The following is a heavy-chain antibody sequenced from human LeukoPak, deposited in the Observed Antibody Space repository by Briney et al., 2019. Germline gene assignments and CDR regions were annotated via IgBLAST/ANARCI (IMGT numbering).Heavy chain of an antibody. CDR2: VDGGGGGT. CDR1: GFTLSSYA. D-gene: IGHD6-13*01. V-gene: IGHV3-23*01. Sequence: GGSLRLSCAASGFTLSSYAMTWVRKAPGRGLEWVSSVDGGGGGTYYADSVKGRFTISRDNSKDTLYLQMNGLRAEDTAVYFCAKQSAGSAAWYSLHYDFWGQGTLVTVSS. CDR3: AKQSAGSAAWYSLHYDF. J-gene: IGHJ4*02.